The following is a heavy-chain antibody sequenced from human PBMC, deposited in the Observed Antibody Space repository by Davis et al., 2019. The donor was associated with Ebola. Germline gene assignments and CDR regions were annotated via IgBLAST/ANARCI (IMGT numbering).Heavy chain of an antibody. V-gene: IGHV6-1*01. J-gene: IGHJ4*02. D-gene: IGHD3-9*01. CDR3: ARGYYEILTGYYGGNYFDY. CDR2: TYYRSKWYN. CDR1: GDSVSSNSAA. Sequence: SQTLSLTCAISGDSVSSNSAAWNWIRQSPSRGLEWLGRTYYRSKWYNDYAVSVKSRITINPDTSKNQFSLQLNSVTPEDTAVYYCARGYYEILTGYYGGNYFDYWGQGTLVTVSS.